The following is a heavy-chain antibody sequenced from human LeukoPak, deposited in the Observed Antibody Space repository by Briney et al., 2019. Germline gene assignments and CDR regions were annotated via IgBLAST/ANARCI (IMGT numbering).Heavy chain of an antibody. CDR3: AKDGGLWVSAHWGDS. CDR1: GITFSSYT. V-gene: IGHV3-23*01. J-gene: IGHJ4*02. D-gene: IGHD7-27*01. Sequence: GSLSPSCAAFGITFSSYTMSWVRQAPGKGLEWVSTITTSDGNTYYADSVKDRFTVSRNNSKNTLFLQMKSLRAEDTAVYYCAKDGGLWVSAHWGDSWGRGTLVTVSS. CDR2: ITTSDGNT.